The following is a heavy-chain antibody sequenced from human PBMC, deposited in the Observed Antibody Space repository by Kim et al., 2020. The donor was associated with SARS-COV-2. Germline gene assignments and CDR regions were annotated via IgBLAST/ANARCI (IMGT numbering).Heavy chain of an antibody. Sequence: RYSPSFQGQVTISADKSISTAYLQWSSLKASDTAMYYCARLPCGSGELDYWGQGTLVTVSS. J-gene: IGHJ4*02. CDR3: ARLPCGSGELDY. V-gene: IGHV5-51*01. D-gene: IGHD3-10*01.